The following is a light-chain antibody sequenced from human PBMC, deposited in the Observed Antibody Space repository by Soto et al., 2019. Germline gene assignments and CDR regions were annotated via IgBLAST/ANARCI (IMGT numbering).Light chain of an antibody. V-gene: IGKV1-6*01. Sequence: AIQRTQSPSFLSASVGDRVIITCRASQDIRNDLGWYQHRPGKAPKVLISAASILQSGVPSRFSGSGSGTEFTLTINSLQPEDFTSYYCLQDFNYPRTFGQGTKVDIK. J-gene: IGKJ1*01. CDR3: LQDFNYPRT. CDR2: AAS. CDR1: QDIRND.